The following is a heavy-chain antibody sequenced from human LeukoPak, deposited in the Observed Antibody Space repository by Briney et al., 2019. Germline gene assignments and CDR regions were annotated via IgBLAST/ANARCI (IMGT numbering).Heavy chain of an antibody. CDR2: ISTYNGNT. CDR1: GYTFTSYG. D-gene: IGHD3-22*01. J-gene: IGHJ4*02. V-gene: IGHV1-18*01. Sequence: ASVKASCKASGYTFTSYGISWVRQAPGQGLEWMGWISTYNGNTKYAQKLQGRVTMTTDTSTSTAYMELRSLRSDDTAVYYCARDGYYYDSSGYPDYWGQGTLVTVSS. CDR3: ARDGYYYDSSGYPDY.